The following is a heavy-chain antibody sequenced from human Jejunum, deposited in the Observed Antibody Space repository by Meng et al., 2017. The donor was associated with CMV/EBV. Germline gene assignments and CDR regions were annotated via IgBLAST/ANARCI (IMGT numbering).Heavy chain of an antibody. CDR1: GFTFSAYT. J-gene: IGHJ4*02. Sequence: LKISCAASGFTFSAYTMHLVRQAPGKGLEWVAVVSYDGGNTFYADSVKGRFTISRDNSKNKVYVQMTSLRAEDTAVYYCAKLIDYWGQGTLVTVSS. V-gene: IGHV3-30-3*02. CDR2: VSYDGGNT. CDR3: AKLIDY.